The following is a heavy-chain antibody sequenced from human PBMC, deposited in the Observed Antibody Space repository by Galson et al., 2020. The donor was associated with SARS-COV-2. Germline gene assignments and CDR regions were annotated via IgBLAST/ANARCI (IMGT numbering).Heavy chain of an antibody. CDR1: GGSISSNY. J-gene: IGHJ5*02. CDR2: IYYRGST. CDR3: ARELVYNWFDP. Sequence: ASETLSLTCTVSGGSISSNYRSWIRQSPGKGLEWIGNIYYRGSTNYNPSLKSRVTMSVDTSKNQFSLKINSVTAADTAIYYCARELVYNWFDPWGQGTLVTVSS. V-gene: IGHV4-59*01. D-gene: IGHD3-10*01.